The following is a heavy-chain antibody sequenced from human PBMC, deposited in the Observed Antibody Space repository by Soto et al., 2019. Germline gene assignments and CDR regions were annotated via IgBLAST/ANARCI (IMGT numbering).Heavy chain of an antibody. J-gene: IGHJ5*02. V-gene: IGHV3-30*18. D-gene: IGHD3-9*01. CDR3: AKIGSGLVTQGYFDP. CDR2: ISYDGSNK. Sequence: GGSLRLSCAASGFTFSSYGMHWVRQAPGKGLEWVAVISYDGSNKYYADSVKGRFTISRDNSKNTLFLQMNSLRAEDTAVYYCAKIGSGLVTQGYFDPWGQGTLVTVSS. CDR1: GFTFSSYG.